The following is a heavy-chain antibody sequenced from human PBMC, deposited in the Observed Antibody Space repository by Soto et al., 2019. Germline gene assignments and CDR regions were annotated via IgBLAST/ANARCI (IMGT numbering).Heavy chain of an antibody. CDR1: GFTFSDYY. CDR2: ISSSSSYT. J-gene: IGHJ4*02. V-gene: IGHV3-11*05. CDR3: ARGAAATRRYFDY. D-gene: IGHD6-13*01. Sequence: GGSLRLSCAASGFTFSDYYMSWIRQAPGKGLEWVSYISSSSSYTNYADSVKGRFTISRDNAKNSLYLQMNSLRAEDTAVYYCARGAAATRRYFDYWGQGTLVTVSS.